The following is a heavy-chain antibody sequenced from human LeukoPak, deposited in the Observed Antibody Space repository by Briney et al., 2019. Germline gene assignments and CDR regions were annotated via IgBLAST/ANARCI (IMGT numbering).Heavy chain of an antibody. Sequence: GGSLRLSCAASGFTFSSYGMHWVRQAPGKGLEWVAVISYDGSNKYYADSVKGRFTISGDNAKNSLYLQMDSLRAEDTAVYYCASPFSYYNDGSGYHPYGMDVWGQGTTVTVSS. CDR2: ISYDGSNK. V-gene: IGHV3-30-3*01. D-gene: IGHD3-22*01. CDR1: GFTFSSYG. J-gene: IGHJ6*02. CDR3: ASPFSYYNDGSGYHPYGMDV.